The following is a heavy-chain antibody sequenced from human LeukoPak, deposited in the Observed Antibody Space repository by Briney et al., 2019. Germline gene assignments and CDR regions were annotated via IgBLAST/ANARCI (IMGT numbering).Heavy chain of an antibody. D-gene: IGHD2-21*01. J-gene: IGHJ4*02. CDR2: ISAGSSST. V-gene: IGHV3-21*01. Sequence: GGSLRLSCVGSGFTFSNYNMNWVRQAPGQGLEWVASISAGSSSTHYADSLKGRFTISRDNAKNSLYLQMNSLRAEDTAVYYCAICGGGACHKGYSDHWGQGTLVTVSS. CDR3: AICGGGACHKGYSDH. CDR1: GFTFSNYN.